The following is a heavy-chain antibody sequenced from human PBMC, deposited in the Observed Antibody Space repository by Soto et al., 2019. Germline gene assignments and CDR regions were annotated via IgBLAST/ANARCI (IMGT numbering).Heavy chain of an antibody. V-gene: IGHV4-39*01. CDR2: IHSGGST. CDR3: ARHDDSGWLIGGFDV. D-gene: IGHD3-16*01. Sequence: SETLSLTCNVSGGSISGSRFHWGWIRQTPGKGLEWIGSIHSGGSTYYNPSLRSRVTISVDTSRNQFSLNLASVTAADTAVYYCARHDDSGWLIGGFDVWGQGTVVTVSS. J-gene: IGHJ3*01. CDR1: GGSISGSRFH.